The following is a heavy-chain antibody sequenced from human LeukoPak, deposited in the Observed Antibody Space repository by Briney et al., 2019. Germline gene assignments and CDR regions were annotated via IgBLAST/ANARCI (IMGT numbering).Heavy chain of an antibody. Sequence: PGRSLRLSCAASGFTFSSYAMHWVRQAPGKGLEWVAVISYDGSNKYYADSVKGRFTISRDNSKNTLYLQMNSLRAEDTAVYYCASHRTTNTIFDYWGQGTLVTVSS. CDR2: ISYDGSNK. J-gene: IGHJ4*02. V-gene: IGHV3-30-3*01. D-gene: IGHD4-4*01. CDR1: GFTFSSYA. CDR3: ASHRTTNTIFDY.